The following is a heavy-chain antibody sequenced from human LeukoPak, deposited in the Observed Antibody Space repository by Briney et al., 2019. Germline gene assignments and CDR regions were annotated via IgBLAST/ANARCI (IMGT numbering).Heavy chain of an antibody. Sequence: GGSLRLSCAASGFTFSSYSMNWVRQAPGKGLEWVSYISSSSTIYYADSVKGRFTISRDNAKNSLYLQMNSLRAEDTAVYYCASLFGATPAYYYYGMDVWGQGTTVTVSS. D-gene: IGHD1-26*01. CDR3: ASLFGATPAYYYYGMDV. J-gene: IGHJ6*02. V-gene: IGHV3-48*01. CDR1: GFTFSSYS. CDR2: ISSSSTI.